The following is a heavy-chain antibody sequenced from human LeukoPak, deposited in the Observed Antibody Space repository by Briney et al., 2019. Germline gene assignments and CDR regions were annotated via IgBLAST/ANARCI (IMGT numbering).Heavy chain of an antibody. V-gene: IGHV4-59*01. CDR3: ARITGYFDSGGSYYWGFFDY. CDR1: GVSMTNDR. J-gene: IGHJ4*02. Sequence: PSETLSLTCSVSGVSMTNDRWTWIRQAPGKGLEWIGYMSDSGQTNYNPSLRSRATVSVDTSKSQCSLRLPSVTSADTAVYYCARITGYFDSGGSYYWGFFDYWGQGSLVTVSS. D-gene: IGHD3-22*01. CDR2: MSDSGQT.